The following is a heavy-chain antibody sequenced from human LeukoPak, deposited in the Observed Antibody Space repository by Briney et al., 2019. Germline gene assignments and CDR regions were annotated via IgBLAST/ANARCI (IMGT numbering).Heavy chain of an antibody. CDR3: ARGARGYSGGFDSLIYFDC. CDR2: IIPIFGIV. J-gene: IGHJ4*02. V-gene: IGHV1-69*05. Sequence: GASVKVSCTASGGTFSSYGISWVRQAPGQGLEWVGRIIPIFGIVNHAQKFQDRVTVTTDESTTTVYMELGSLRSEDTAGYSCARGARGYSGGFDSLIYFDCWGQGTLVTVSS. CDR1: GGTFSSYG. D-gene: IGHD5-12*01.